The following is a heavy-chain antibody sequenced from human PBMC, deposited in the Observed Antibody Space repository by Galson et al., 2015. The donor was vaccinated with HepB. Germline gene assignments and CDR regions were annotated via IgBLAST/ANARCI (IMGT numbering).Heavy chain of an antibody. J-gene: IGHJ6*03. CDR2: IIPIFGTA. D-gene: IGHD2-8*01. V-gene: IGHV1-69*13. Sequence: SVKVSCKASGGTFSSYAISWVRQAPGQGLEWMGGIIPIFGTANYAQKFQGRVTITADESTSTAYMELSSLRSEDTAVYYCARGAFYCTNGVCQPYYYYYMDVWGKGTTVTVSS. CDR3: ARGAFYCTNGVCQPYYYYYMDV. CDR1: GGTFSSYA.